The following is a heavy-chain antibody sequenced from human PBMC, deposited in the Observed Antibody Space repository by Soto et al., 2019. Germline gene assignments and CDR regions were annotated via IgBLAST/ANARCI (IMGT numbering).Heavy chain of an antibody. D-gene: IGHD1-1*01. J-gene: IGHJ4*02. CDR1: GFIFRTCG. V-gene: IGHV3-33*01. Sequence: QVHLVESGGGVVQPEMSLRLSCAASGFIFRTCGMHWVRQAPGKGLEWVAHIRHDGSNKYYADSVKGRFTISRDNSRSTLYMQMNNLRGEHTAVYYCATDSTSRFHLDYWGQRTLVTVSS. CDR2: IRHDGSNK. CDR3: ATDSTSRFHLDY.